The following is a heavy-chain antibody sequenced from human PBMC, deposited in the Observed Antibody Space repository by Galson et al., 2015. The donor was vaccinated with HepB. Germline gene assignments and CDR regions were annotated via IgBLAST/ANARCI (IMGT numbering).Heavy chain of an antibody. CDR3: ARGHSYGDYLSSWFR. Sequence: SLRLSCAASGFTFSSYAMNWVRQPPGKGLEWVSSIFGNGASTYHADSVKGRFTISRDNAKNSLYLQMNSLRDEDTAVYYCARGHSYGDYLSSWFRWGQGTLVTVSS. J-gene: IGHJ4*02. V-gene: IGHV3-23*01. CDR1: GFTFSSYA. D-gene: IGHD4-17*01. CDR2: IFGNGAST.